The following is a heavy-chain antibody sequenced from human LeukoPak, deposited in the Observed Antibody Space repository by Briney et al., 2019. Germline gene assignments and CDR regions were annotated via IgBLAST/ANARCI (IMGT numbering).Heavy chain of an antibody. D-gene: IGHD1-26*01. CDR1: GGSISSYY. CDR2: INHSGST. Sequence: SETLSLTCTVSGGSISSYYWSWIRQPPGKGLEWIGEINHSGSTNYNPSLKSRVTISVDTSKNQFSLKLSSVTAADTAVYYCARGNETTSAFDIWGQGTMVTVSS. CDR3: ARGNETTSAFDI. J-gene: IGHJ3*02. V-gene: IGHV4-34*01.